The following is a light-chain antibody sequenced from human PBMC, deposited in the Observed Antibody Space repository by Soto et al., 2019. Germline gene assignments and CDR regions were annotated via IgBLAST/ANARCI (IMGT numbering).Light chain of an antibody. CDR2: EVS. CDR3: CSYAGSSTFAFYV. J-gene: IGLJ1*01. V-gene: IGLV2-23*02. Sequence: QSVLTQPASVSGSPGQSITISCTGTSSDVGSYNLVSWYQQHPGKAPKLMIYEVSKRPSGVSNRFSGSKSGNTASLTISGLQAEVEADYYCCSYAGSSTFAFYVFGTGTKSPS. CDR1: SSDVGSYNL.